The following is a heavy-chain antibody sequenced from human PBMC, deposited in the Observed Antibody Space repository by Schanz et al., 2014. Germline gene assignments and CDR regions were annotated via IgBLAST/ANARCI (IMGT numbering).Heavy chain of an antibody. Sequence: EVQLVESGGGLVQPGGSLRLSCAASGFTFSSYAMSWVRQAPGKGLEWVSFISTGRYLYYADSVKGRFTISRDNSRNTLSLQMSSLRPEDTAVYYCAKDPPRGVRTPIKPTLDYWGQGTRVTVS. D-gene: IGHD3-10*01. CDR3: AKDPPRGVRTPIKPTLDY. V-gene: IGHV3-23*04. J-gene: IGHJ4*02. CDR1: GFTFSSYA. CDR2: ISTGRYL.